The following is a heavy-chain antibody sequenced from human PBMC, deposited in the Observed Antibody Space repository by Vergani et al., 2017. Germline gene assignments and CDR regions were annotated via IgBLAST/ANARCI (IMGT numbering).Heavy chain of an antibody. Sequence: QMQLVQSGPEVKKPGTSVKVSCKASGFTFTSSAVQWVRQARGQRLEWIGWIVVGSGNTNYAQKFQERVTITRDMSTSTAYMELSSLRSEDTAVYYCAADEGPGIVGARGYYYGMDVWGQGTTVTVSS. CDR3: AADEGPGIVGARGYYYGMDV. D-gene: IGHD1-26*01. J-gene: IGHJ6*02. CDR2: IVVGSGNT. V-gene: IGHV1-58*01. CDR1: GFTFTSSA.